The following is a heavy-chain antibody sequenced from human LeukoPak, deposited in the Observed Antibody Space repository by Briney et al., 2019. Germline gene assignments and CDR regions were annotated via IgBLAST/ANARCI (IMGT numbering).Heavy chain of an antibody. CDR3: ARENSGSYPIDY. D-gene: IGHD1-26*01. CDR1: GYTFTSCG. Sequence: ASGKVSCKGSGYTFTSCGISWVRQAPGQGLEWMGWISAYNSNTNYAQKLQGRVTMTTDTSTSTAYMELRSLRSDDTAVYYCARENSGSYPIDYWGQGTLVTVSS. CDR2: ISAYNSNT. J-gene: IGHJ4*02. V-gene: IGHV1-18*01.